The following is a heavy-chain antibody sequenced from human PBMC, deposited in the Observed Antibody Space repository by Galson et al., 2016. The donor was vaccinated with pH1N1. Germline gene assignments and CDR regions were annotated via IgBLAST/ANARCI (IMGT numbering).Heavy chain of an antibody. J-gene: IGHJ3*02. CDR1: GDSVSSNSAT. CDR3: ARGVIDYDFWSGYQDHAAFDI. Sequence: CAISGDSVSSNSATWNWIRQSPSRGLEWLGRTYYRSKWYNDYAESVKSRIIISPDTSKNQLSLQLYSVTPADTAVYYCARGVIDYDFWSGYQDHAAFDIWGQGTMVIVSS. V-gene: IGHV6-1*01. D-gene: IGHD3-3*01. CDR2: TYYRSKWYN.